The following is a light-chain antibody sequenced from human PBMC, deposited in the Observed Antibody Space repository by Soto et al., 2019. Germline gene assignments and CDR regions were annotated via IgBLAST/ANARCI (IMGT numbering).Light chain of an antibody. Sequence: QSALTQPASVSGSPGQSITFSCTGSISDVGAYNYVSWYQQHPGKAPKLMIYEVSNRPSGVSNRFSGSKSGSTASLTISGLQAEDEADYYCSSYTSSSTWVFGGGTKLTVL. CDR3: SSYTSSSTWV. J-gene: IGLJ3*02. V-gene: IGLV2-14*01. CDR2: EVS. CDR1: ISDVGAYNY.